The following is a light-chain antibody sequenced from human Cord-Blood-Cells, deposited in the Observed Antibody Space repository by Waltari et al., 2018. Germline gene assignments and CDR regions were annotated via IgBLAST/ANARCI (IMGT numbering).Light chain of an antibody. Sequence: QSALTQPRSVSGSPGQSVTISCTGTSSDVGGYNYVSWYQQHPDKAPKPMIYDVIKRPSGVPDLFSGSKSVTTASLTISGLQAENEADYDCCSYAGSYTFYVFGTGTKVTVL. J-gene: IGLJ1*01. CDR3: CSYAGSYTFYV. CDR2: DVI. CDR1: SSDVGGYNY. V-gene: IGLV2-11*01.